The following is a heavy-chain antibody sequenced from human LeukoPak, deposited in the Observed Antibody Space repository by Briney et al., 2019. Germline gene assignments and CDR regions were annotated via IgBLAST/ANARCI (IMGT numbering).Heavy chain of an antibody. V-gene: IGHV4-59*01. CDR2: IYYNGST. Sequence: SETLSLTCSVSSSSINNFYWTWIRQPPGKGPEWIGYIYYNGSTNYSPSLKSRVTISIDTSKNQFSLKLSSVTAADTAVYSCARGHRVGLTSRWFDPWGQGILVTVSS. CDR1: SSSINNFY. J-gene: IGHJ5*02. D-gene: IGHD1-26*01. CDR3: ARGHRVGLTSRWFDP.